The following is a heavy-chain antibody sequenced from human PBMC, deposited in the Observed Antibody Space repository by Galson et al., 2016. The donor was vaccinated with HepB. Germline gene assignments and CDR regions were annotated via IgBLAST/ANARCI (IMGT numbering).Heavy chain of an antibody. CDR2: SGSGGPT. CDR3: AKSVLEYDILTGYYRRGADY. CDR1: GFTFSSYA. Sequence: SLRLSCAASGFTFSSYAMSWVRQAPGKGLEWVSSSGSGGPTYYADSVKGRLTISRDNSKDTLFLQMHRLRADETAVYYCAKSVLEYDILTGYYRRGADYWGQGTLVTVSS. D-gene: IGHD3-9*01. V-gene: IGHV3-23*01. J-gene: IGHJ4*02.